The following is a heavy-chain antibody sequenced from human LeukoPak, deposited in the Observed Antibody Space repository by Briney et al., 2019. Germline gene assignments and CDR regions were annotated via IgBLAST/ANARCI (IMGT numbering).Heavy chain of an antibody. D-gene: IGHD3-16*02. J-gene: IGHJ6*03. CDR1: GFTFSDHY. CDR3: ARAQAETQARLSNRIYYYYYYMDV. Sequence: GGSLRLSCAASGFTFSDHYMDWVRQAPGKGLEWVGRTRNKANSYTTEYAASVKGRFTISRDDSKNSLYLQMNSLKTEDTAVYYCARAQAETQARLSNRIYYYYYYMDVWGKGTTVTISS. CDR2: TRNKANSYTT. V-gene: IGHV3-72*01.